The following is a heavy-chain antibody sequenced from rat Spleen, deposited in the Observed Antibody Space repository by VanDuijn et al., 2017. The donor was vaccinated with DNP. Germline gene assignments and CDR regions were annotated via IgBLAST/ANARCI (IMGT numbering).Heavy chain of an antibody. J-gene: IGHJ2*01. CDR2: ITTSGDST. D-gene: IGHD4-3*01. Sequence: EVQLVETGGGLVQPGRSLKLSCVASGFTFSSYWMYWIRQAPGKGLEWVASITTSGDSTSSPDSVKGRFTISRDNAKNTLYLQMNSLKSEDTATYYCAKNSGYYFDYWGQGVMVTVSS. V-gene: IGHV5-58*01. CDR3: AKNSGYYFDY. CDR1: GFTFSSYW.